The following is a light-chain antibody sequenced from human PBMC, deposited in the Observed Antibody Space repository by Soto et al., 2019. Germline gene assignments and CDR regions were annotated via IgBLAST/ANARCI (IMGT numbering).Light chain of an antibody. V-gene: IGLV2-23*01. CDR1: SSDVGSLQF. CDR2: EDS. Sequence: QSVLTQPASVSGSPGQSITISCSGASSDVGSLQFVAWYQQHPGKAPKVVIYEDSKRPSGIPFRFSGSTSGNTASLTISGLQPDDESHYYCCSYTGSGTLWVFGGGTKVTVL. J-gene: IGLJ3*02. CDR3: CSYTGSGTLWV.